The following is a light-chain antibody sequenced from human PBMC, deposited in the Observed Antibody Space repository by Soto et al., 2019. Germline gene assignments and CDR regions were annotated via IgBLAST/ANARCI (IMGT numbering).Light chain of an antibody. CDR1: QSISSN. J-gene: IGKJ1*01. V-gene: IGKV3-15*01. CDR3: QQYNDWPPWT. CDR2: GAS. Sequence: EIVMTQSPATLSVSPGEGATLSCRASQSISSNLAWYQQKPGQAPRLLIYGASIRATGFPARFSGSGSGTEFTLTISSLQSEDFAVYYCQQYNDWPPWTFGQGTKVEIK.